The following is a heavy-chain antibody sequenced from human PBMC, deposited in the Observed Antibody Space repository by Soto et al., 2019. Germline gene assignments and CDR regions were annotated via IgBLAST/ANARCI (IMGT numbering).Heavy chain of an antibody. CDR3: ARDGASYNTEWYNNYGMDA. D-gene: IGHD1-1*01. CDR2: ISKSGTII. Sequence: GSLRLSCTGPGFTFSHYSINWVRLATGKGLEWVSSISKSGTIIAQAEPVKGRFTSSRDNAKNSVYLDVSSLRTEDTALYYCARDGASYNTEWYNNYGMDAWGQGTTVIVAS. CDR1: GFTFSHYS. V-gene: IGHV3-21*01. J-gene: IGHJ6*02.